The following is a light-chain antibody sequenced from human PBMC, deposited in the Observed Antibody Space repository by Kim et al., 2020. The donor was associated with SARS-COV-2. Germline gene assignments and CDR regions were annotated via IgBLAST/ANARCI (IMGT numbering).Light chain of an antibody. V-gene: IGKV3-20*01. CDR2: GAS. J-gene: IGKJ1*01. CDR3: QQYGSSPRT. CDR1: QSVSSSY. Sequence: EIVLTQSPGTLSLSPGERATLSCRASQSVSSSYLAWYQQKPGQAPRLLIYGASSGATGIPDRFSGSGSGTDFTLTISRLEPDDFAVYYCQQYGSSPRTFGQGTKVDIK.